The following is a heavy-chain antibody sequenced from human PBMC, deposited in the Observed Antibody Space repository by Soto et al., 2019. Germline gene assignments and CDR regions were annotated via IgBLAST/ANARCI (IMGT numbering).Heavy chain of an antibody. V-gene: IGHV4-31*03. CDR1: GVSINSIDYY. CDR2: IYFRGNT. D-gene: IGHD3-22*01. Sequence: QVQLLESGPGLVKPSQTLSLTCSVSGVSINSIDYYWTWIRQHPGKGLECIGHIYFRGNTYVNPSLEGRITISLQTSKNQFSLNLSSVTAADTAVYYCAREGVSYDSSGYLISGAFDIWGQGTVVTVS. J-gene: IGHJ3*02. CDR3: AREGVSYDSSGYLISGAFDI.